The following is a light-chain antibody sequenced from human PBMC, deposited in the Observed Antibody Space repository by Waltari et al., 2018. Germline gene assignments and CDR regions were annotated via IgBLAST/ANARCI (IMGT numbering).Light chain of an antibody. CDR1: QSVCKY. Sequence: CRASQSVCKYLAWYQQKPGQAPRLLMYDASTRATGIPDRFSGSGSGTDFSLTISRLEPEDFAVYYCQKYVNLPATFGQGTKVEIK. CDR3: QKYVNLPAT. V-gene: IGKV3-20*01. CDR2: DAS. J-gene: IGKJ1*01.